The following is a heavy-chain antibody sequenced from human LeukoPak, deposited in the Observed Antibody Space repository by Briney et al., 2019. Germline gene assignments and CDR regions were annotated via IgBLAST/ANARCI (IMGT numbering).Heavy chain of an antibody. CDR1: GASVSRNYNY. Sequence: SETLSLTCSVSGASVSRNYNYSGWIRQPPGKGLERLARIYYTGDTYFNPSPRSRVAISVDTSENQFSLKLNSVTAADTAVYYCARHAGMTIGSFYFDYWGQGTLVTASS. J-gene: IGHJ4*02. CDR3: ARHAGMTIGSFYFDY. CDR2: IYYTGDT. D-gene: IGHD4/OR15-4a*01. V-gene: IGHV4-39*01.